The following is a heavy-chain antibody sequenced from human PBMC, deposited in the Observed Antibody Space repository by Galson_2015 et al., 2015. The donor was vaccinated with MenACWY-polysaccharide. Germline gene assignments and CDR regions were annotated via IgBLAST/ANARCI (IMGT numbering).Heavy chain of an antibody. CDR2: MNPNSGNT. CDR1: GYKFTSYD. V-gene: IGHV1-8*01. D-gene: IGHD2-21*01. CDR3: TRIIARKHTFVDS. J-gene: IGHJ4*02. Sequence: QSGAEVKKPGASVKVSCKASGYKFTSYDINWVRQATGQGLEWMGWMNPNSGNTGYVQKFQGRVTMTSNSAMTTAYMELSNLRSEDTAVYYGTRIIARKHTFVDSWGQGTLVSVS.